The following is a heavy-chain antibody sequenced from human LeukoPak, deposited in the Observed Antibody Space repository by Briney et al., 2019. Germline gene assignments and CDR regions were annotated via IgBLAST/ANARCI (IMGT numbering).Heavy chain of an antibody. CDR3: ARDAYRGYGPPDYYMDV. CDR1: GGLIPISTYY. CDR2: VYYSGTT. V-gene: IGHV4-39*07. J-gene: IGHJ6*03. Sequence: PSETLSLGCTVSGGLIPISTYYWGWIRQPPGKGLEWIGSVYYSGTTKYNPSLKSRVTISVDTSKNQFSLKLSSVTAADTAVYYCARDAYRGYGPPDYYMDVWGKGTTVTISS. D-gene: IGHD5-12*01.